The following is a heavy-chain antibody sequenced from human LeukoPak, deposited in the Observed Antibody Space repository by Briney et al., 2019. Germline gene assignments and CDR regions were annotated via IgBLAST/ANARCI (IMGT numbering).Heavy chain of an antibody. CDR2: INTNTGNP. CDR1: GYIFTNYA. D-gene: IGHD3-9*01. Sequence: ASVKVSCKASGYIFTNYALNWVRQAPGQGLEWMGWINTNTGNPTYAQGFTGRFVFSLDTSVSTAYLQISNLKAEDTAVYYCARDVTAIDLAEYFQHWGQGTLVTVSS. CDR3: ARDVTAIDLAEYFQH. V-gene: IGHV7-4-1*02. J-gene: IGHJ1*01.